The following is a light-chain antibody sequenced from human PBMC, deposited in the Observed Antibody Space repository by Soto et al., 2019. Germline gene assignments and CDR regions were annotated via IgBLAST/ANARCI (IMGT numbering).Light chain of an antibody. J-gene: IGLJ2*01. CDR3: SSYAGSNNLGV. Sequence: QSALTQPPSASGSPGQSITISCTGTSSDVGGYNYVSWYQQHPGKAPKLMIYEVNKRPSGVPDRFSGSKSGNTGSLTVSGLQAEDEADYYCSSYAGSNNLGVFGGGTKLTVL. CDR2: EVN. V-gene: IGLV2-8*01. CDR1: SSDVGGYNY.